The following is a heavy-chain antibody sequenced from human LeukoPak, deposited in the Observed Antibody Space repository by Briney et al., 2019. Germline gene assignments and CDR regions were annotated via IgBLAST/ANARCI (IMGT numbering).Heavy chain of an antibody. CDR3: ARNPYDILTGNYRYYMDV. D-gene: IGHD3-9*01. J-gene: IGHJ6*03. CDR1: GGSFSGYY. Sequence: SETLSLTCAVYGGSFSGYYWSWIRQPPGKGLEWIGEINHSGSTNYNPSLKSRVTISVDTSKNQFSLKLSSVTAADTAVYYCARNPYDILTGNYRYYMDVWGKGTTVTISS. CDR2: INHSGST. V-gene: IGHV4-34*01.